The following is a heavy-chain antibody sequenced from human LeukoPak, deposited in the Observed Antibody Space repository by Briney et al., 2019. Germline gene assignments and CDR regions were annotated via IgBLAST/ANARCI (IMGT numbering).Heavy chain of an antibody. V-gene: IGHV4-38-2*01. Sequence: TSETLSLTCAVSGYSISSGYYWGWIRQPPGKGLEWIGSIYHSGSTYYNPSLKSRVTISVDTSKNQFSLKLSSVTAADTAVYYCARQLDYYEEFDAFDTWGQGTMVTVSS. CDR1: GYSISSGYY. D-gene: IGHD3-22*01. J-gene: IGHJ3*02. CDR2: IYHSGST. CDR3: ARQLDYYEEFDAFDT.